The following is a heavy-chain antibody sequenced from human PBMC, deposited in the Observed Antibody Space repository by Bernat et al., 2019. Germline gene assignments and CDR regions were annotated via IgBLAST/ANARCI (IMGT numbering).Heavy chain of an antibody. V-gene: IGHV7-4-1*02. J-gene: IGHJ4*02. Sequence: QVQLVQSGSELEKPGASVKVSCKASGYTFTDYALNWVRQAPGQGLEWMGWIITNTGSPMYAQGFTGRFVFSLDASVSTAYLQISSLKAEDTAVYYCARWYHYGNTGRFDSWGQGTLVTVSS. CDR3: ARWYHYGNTGRFDS. D-gene: IGHD3-10*01. CDR2: IITNTGSP. CDR1: GYTFTDYA.